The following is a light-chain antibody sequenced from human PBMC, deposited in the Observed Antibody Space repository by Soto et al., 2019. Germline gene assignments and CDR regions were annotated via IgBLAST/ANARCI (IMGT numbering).Light chain of an antibody. CDR2: DVN. CDR1: SSDVGGYNY. CDR3: SSYTGSSTLLV. J-gene: IGLJ2*01. Sequence: QSVLTQPASVSGSRGQSITISCTGTSSDVGGYNYVSWYQHHPGKAPKLKIYDVNNRPSGVSNRFSGSKSGNTASLTISGLQAEDEADYYCSSYTGSSTLLVFGGATKLTVL. V-gene: IGLV2-14*03.